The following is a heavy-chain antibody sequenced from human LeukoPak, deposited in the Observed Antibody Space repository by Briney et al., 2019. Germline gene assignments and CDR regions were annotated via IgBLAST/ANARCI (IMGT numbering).Heavy chain of an antibody. CDR3: ARVPCLTTTCDPRNWFDP. CDR2: INPNSGGT. J-gene: IGHJ5*02. D-gene: IGHD2-2*01. CDR1: GYSFADYY. V-gene: IGHV1-2*02. Sequence: ASVKVSCKGSGYSFADYYIHWVRQAPGQGLEWMGWINPNSGGTNYAQKFQGRVTMTSDTSVSTAYMELSSLRSDDTAVYYCARVPCLTTTCDPRNWFDPWGQGTLVTVSS.